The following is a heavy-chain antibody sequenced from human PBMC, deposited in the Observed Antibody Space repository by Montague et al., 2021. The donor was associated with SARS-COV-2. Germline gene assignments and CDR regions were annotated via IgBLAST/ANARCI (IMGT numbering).Heavy chain of an antibody. CDR3: ARDGHSNYNYIDP. CDR1: GRPLISGGYY. CDR2: VYHTGRT. D-gene: IGHD4-11*01. Sequence: TLSLTCTVSGRPLISGGYYWTWIRQHPGKGLEWIGYVYHTGRTYYNPSLKSRVTMSIDMSKNQFSLNLTSVTAADTALYYCARDGHSNYNYIDPWGPGILATVSS. V-gene: IGHV4-31*03. J-gene: IGHJ5*02.